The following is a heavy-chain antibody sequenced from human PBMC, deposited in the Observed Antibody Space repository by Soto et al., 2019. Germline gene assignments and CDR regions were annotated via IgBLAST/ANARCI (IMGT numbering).Heavy chain of an antibody. CDR3: ARTSLVVAAATREDY. CDR2: INSDGSST. CDR1: GFTFSSYW. D-gene: IGHD2-15*01. J-gene: IGHJ4*02. Sequence: EVQLVESGGALVQPGGSLRLSCAASGFTFSSYWMHWVRQAPGKGLVWDSRINSDGSSTSYADSVKGRFTISRDNAKNTLYLQMNSLRAEDTAVYYCARTSLVVAAATREDYWGQGTLVTVSS. V-gene: IGHV3-74*01.